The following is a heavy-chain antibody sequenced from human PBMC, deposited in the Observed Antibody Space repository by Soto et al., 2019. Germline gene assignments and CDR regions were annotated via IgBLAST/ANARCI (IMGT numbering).Heavy chain of an antibody. Sequence: PSETLSLTCTVSGGSISSYYWSWIRQPPGKGLEWIGYIYYSGSTNYNPSLKSRVIISVDTSKNQFSLKLSSVTAADTAVYYCARDGYSGYDFDYWGQGTLVTVSS. CDR2: IYYSGST. V-gene: IGHV4-59*01. CDR3: ARDGYSGYDFDY. J-gene: IGHJ4*02. CDR1: GGSISSYY. D-gene: IGHD5-12*01.